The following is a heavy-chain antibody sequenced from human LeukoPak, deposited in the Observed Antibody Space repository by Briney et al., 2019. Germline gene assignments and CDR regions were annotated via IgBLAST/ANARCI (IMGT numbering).Heavy chain of an antibody. CDR1: GYSFTTYW. Sequence: GESLKISCKGSGYSFTTYWIVWVRQMPGKGLEWMGIIYPGDSDTRCSPSFQGQVTISVDKSISTAFLQWSSLKASDTALYYCARGGSGWFHNYDYWGQGTPVTVSS. J-gene: IGHJ4*02. CDR3: ARGGSGWFHNYDY. V-gene: IGHV5-51*01. CDR2: IYPGDSDT. D-gene: IGHD6-19*01.